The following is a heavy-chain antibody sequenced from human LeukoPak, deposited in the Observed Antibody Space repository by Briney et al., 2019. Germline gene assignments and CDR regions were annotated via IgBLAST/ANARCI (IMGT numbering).Heavy chain of an antibody. V-gene: IGHV4-61*02. D-gene: IGHD3-22*01. CDR2: IYTSGST. Sequence: PSETLPVTCTVSGGSLSSGSYYWSWLRQPAGKGLEWIGRIYTSGSTNYNPSLKSRVTISVDTSKIQFSLKLSSVTAADTAVYHCARDLDGSGYYYVYWGQGTLVTVSS. CDR3: ARDLDGSGYYYVY. J-gene: IGHJ4*02. CDR1: GGSLSSGSYY.